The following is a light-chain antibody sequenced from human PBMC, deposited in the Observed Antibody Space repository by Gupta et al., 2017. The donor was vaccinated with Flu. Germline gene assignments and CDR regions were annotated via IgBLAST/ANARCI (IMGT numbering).Light chain of an antibody. CDR1: RSNIGSNA. CDR2: GNT. J-gene: IGLJ1*01. V-gene: IGLV1-44*01. CDR3: AAWDDSLNGHYV. Sequence: QSVLAPPPSASGTPGQRGTITCSGSRSNIGSNAVNWYQQVPGTAPKLLIYGNTQRPSGVPDRFSGSKSGTSASLAISGLQSEDEADYYCAAWDDSLNGHYVFGSGTKVTAL.